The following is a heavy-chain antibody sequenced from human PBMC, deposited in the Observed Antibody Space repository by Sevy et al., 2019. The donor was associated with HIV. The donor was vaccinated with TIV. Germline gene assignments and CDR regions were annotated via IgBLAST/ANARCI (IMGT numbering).Heavy chain of an antibody. D-gene: IGHD6-13*01. CDR1: GFTFSTYW. CDR3: ARAPVGSGWYFPRGIDY. Sequence: GGSLRLSCAASGFTFSTYWMTWVRQAPGKGLEWVANIKQDGSEKYYAESVKGRLTVPRDNTKNSQYLQLNSLRAEDTAIYYCARAPVGSGWYFPRGIDYWGQGTLVTVSS. J-gene: IGHJ4*02. CDR2: IKQDGSEK. V-gene: IGHV3-7*01.